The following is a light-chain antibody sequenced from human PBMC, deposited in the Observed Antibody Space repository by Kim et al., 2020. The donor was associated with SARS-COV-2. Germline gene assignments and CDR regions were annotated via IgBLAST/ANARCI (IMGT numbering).Light chain of an antibody. Sequence: QPVLTQSSSASASLGSSVKLTCTLSSGHSSYIIAWHQQQPGKAPRYLMKVEGSGSYNKGSGVPDRFSGSSSGADRYLTISNLQSEDEADYYCETWETWDSKIVIFGGGTQLTVL. J-gene: IGLJ2*01. CDR2: VEGSGSY. CDR3: ETWETWDSKIVI. CDR1: SGHSSYI. V-gene: IGLV4-60*03.